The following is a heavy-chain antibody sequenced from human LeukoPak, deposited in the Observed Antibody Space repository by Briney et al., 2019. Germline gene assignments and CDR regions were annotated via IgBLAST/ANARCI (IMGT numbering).Heavy chain of an antibody. CDR3: ARGGSSWSGYFQH. CDR2: INSDGGST. Sequence: PGGSLRLSCAASGFTFSSYWIHWVRQAPGKGLVCVSRINSDGGSTPYADSVKGRFTISRDNDKNTLYLQMNSLRAEDTAVYYCARGGSSWSGYFQHWGQGTLVTVSS. J-gene: IGHJ1*01. CDR1: GFTFSSYW. V-gene: IGHV3-74*01. D-gene: IGHD6-13*01.